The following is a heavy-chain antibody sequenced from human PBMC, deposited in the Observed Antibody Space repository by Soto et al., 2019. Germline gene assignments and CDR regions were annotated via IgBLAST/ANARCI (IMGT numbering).Heavy chain of an antibody. D-gene: IGHD3-10*01. CDR2: INHSGST. J-gene: IGHJ4*02. Sequence: PSETLSLTCAVYGGSFSGYYWSWIRQPPGKGLEWIGEINHSGSTNYNPSLKSRVTISVDTSKNQFSLKLNSVAAADTAFYYCATTRGLAVGGSFDYWGQEMLVTVS. CDR3: ATTRGLAVGGSFDY. V-gene: IGHV4-34*01. CDR1: GGSFSGYY.